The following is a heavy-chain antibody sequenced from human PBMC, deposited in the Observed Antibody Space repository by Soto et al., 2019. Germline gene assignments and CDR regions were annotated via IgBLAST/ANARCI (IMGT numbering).Heavy chain of an antibody. CDR2: ISGSGGST. V-gene: IGHV3-23*01. Sequence: EVQLLESGGGLVQPGGSLRLSCAASRFTFSSYTMSWVRQAPGMGLERVSGISGSGGSTYYADFVKGRFTISRDNSKNTLYLQMNSLRAEDTAVYYCAKDRGYSYGYDAFDMWGQGTMVTVSS. CDR1: RFTFSSYT. CDR3: AKDRGYSYGYDAFDM. D-gene: IGHD5-18*01. J-gene: IGHJ3*02.